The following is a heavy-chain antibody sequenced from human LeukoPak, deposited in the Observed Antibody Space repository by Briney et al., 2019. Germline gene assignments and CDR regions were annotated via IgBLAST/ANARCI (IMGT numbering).Heavy chain of an antibody. CDR1: GYTFTGYY. J-gene: IGHJ3*02. CDR3: AREGIAAAGTHDAFDI. Sequence: ASVKVSCKASGYTFTGYYMHWVRQAPGQGLEWMGWINPNSGGTNSAQKFQGRVTMTRDTSISTAYMELSRLRSDDTAVYYCAREGIAAAGTHDAFDIWGQGTMVTVSS. CDR2: INPNSGGT. V-gene: IGHV1-2*02. D-gene: IGHD6-13*01.